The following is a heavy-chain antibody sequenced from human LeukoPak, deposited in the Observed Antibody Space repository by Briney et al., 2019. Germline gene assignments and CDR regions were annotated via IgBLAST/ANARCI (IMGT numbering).Heavy chain of an antibody. CDR3: AQARGLSS. J-gene: IGHJ5*02. CDR1: GFTFRNYW. CDR2: IKNDGSEK. D-gene: IGHD3-16*02. Sequence: RGSLRLSCAASGFTFRNYWMTWVRQAPGKGLEWVATIKNDGSEKYYVDSVKGRFTSSRDNAKNSLYLQMNSLRAEDTAVDFCAQARGLSSWGQGILVTVSS. V-gene: IGHV3-7*01.